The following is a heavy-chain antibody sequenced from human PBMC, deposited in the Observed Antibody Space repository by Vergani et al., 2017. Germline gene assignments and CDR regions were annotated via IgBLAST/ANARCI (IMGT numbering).Heavy chain of an antibody. CDR2: LLYDGINI. CDR1: GFTFSSYG. CDR3: AKEGPQNVDLWNAHCDS. Sequence: QVHLVESGGGVVQPGRSLRLSCAASGFTFSSYGMHWVRQAPGKGLEWVAGLLYDGINIYFSDSVKGRFTISRDTSRNTLYLQMNSLRAEDTAVYFCAKEGPQNVDLWNAHCDSWGEGTLVT. J-gene: IGHJ5*01. V-gene: IGHV3-30*18. D-gene: IGHD3-3*01.